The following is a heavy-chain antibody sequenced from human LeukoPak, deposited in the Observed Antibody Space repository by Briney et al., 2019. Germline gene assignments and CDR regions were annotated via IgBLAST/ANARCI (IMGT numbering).Heavy chain of an antibody. D-gene: IGHD4-17*01. J-gene: IGHJ4*02. CDR3: ARVMTTVTTPLDY. V-gene: IGHV3-21*01. CDR2: ISSSSSYM. CDR1: GFTFSSYS. Sequence: SGGSLRLSCAASGFTFSSYSMNWVRQAPGKGLEWVSSISSSSSYMYYADSVKGRFTISGDNAKNSLYLQMNSLRAEDTAVYYCARVMTTVTTPLDYWGQGTLVTVSS.